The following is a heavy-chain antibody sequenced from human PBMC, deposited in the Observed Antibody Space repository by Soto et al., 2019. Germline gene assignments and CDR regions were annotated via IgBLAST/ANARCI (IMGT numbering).Heavy chain of an antibody. CDR2: ITFRGDNT. CDR1: GFTFSSYA. D-gene: IGHD1-26*01. Sequence: EVQLLISGGGLVSPGGSLRLSCAASGFTFSSYAMSWVRQAPGKGLEWLAGITFRGDNTYYADSVKGRFSLSRDNSRNRLYLQMNNLKVEDTALYYCAILGSMGVFHNWGHGTLLTVSS. V-gene: IGHV3-23*01. CDR3: AILGSMGVFHN. J-gene: IGHJ4*01.